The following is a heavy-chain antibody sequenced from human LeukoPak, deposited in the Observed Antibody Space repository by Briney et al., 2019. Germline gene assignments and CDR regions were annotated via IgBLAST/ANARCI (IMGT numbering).Heavy chain of an antibody. CDR2: ISSNGGST. CDR3: ARAGRDGYNPL. CDR1: GFTFSSYA. V-gene: IGHV3-64*01. J-gene: IGHJ4*02. Sequence: GSLRLSCAASGFTFSSYAMSWVRQAPGKGLEYVSAISSNGGSTYYANSVKGRFTISRDNSKNTLYLQMGSLRAEDMAVYYCARAGRDGYNPLWGQGTLVTVSS. D-gene: IGHD5-24*01.